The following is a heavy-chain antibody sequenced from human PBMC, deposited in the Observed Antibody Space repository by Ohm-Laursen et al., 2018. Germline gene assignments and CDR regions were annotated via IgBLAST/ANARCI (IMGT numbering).Heavy chain of an antibody. D-gene: IGHD4-17*01. J-gene: IGHJ6*02. CDR3: AGDYGDYYGMDV. Sequence: SEPLSLTCTVSGGSISSYYWSWIWQPPGKGLEWIGYIYYSGSTNYNPSLKSRITISVDTSKNQFSLKLSSVTAADTAVYYCAGDYGDYYGMDVWGQGTTVTVSS. CDR2: IYYSGST. CDR1: GGSISSYY. V-gene: IGHV4-59*01.